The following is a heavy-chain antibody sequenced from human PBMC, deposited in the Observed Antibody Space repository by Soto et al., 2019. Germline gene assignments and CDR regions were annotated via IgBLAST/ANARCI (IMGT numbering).Heavy chain of an antibody. D-gene: IGHD1-20*01. CDR1: GFTFSSRA. Sequence: EVQLVESGGGLVQPGGSLRLSCTASGFTFSSRAMNWVRQFPGRGLEWVSYISSSSSNIDYADSVKGRFTVSRDNAKNSLYLQMNTLRDEDTAVYYCASDRCLGSNWYYYLESWGQGTLVTVSS. CDR2: ISSSSSNI. V-gene: IGHV3-48*02. J-gene: IGHJ4*02. CDR3: ASDRCLGSNWYYYLES.